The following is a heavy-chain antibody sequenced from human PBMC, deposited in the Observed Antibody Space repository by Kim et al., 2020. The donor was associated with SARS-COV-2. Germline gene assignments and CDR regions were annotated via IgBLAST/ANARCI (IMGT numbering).Heavy chain of an antibody. CDR3: ARTSGGYRGYFDY. D-gene: IGHD1-26*01. J-gene: IGHJ4*02. V-gene: IGHV3-30*01. Sequence: APARKSRLTNARENSKNTLYLQMNNLRAEDTAGYYCARTSGGYRGYFDYWGQGTLVTVSS.